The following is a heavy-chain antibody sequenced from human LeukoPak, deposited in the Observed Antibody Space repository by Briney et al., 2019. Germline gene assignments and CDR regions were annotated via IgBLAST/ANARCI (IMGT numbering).Heavy chain of an antibody. CDR3: ARTTEGGYTYGYFYYYYMDV. CDR2: IYTSGST. V-gene: IGHV4-61*02. Sequence: SETLSLTCTVSGDSISSGDYYWRWLRQPAGKGLERLGRIYTSGSTNYNPSLKSRVTISVDTSKNQFSLKLSSVTAADTAVYYCARTTEGGYTYGYFYYYYMDVWGKGTTVTISS. D-gene: IGHD5-18*01. J-gene: IGHJ6*03. CDR1: GDSISSGDYY.